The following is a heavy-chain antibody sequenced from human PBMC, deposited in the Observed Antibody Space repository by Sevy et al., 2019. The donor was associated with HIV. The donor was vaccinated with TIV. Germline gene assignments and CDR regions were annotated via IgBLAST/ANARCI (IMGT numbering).Heavy chain of an antibody. CDR1: GFTFSSYW. CDR3: VAANTWQDY. D-gene: IGHD2-15*01. Sequence: GGSLRLSCAASGFTFSSYWMHWVRQAPGKGPAWVSGVNSDGSSTNYADSVKGRFTMSRDIAKNTLYLQMNSLSAEDTAVYFCVAANTWQDYWGQGTLVTVSS. CDR2: VNSDGSST. V-gene: IGHV3-74*01. J-gene: IGHJ4*02.